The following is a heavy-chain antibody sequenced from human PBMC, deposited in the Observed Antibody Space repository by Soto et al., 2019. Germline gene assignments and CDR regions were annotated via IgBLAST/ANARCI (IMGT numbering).Heavy chain of an antibody. Sequence: SETLSLTCAVSGGSISSGGYSWSWIRQPPGKGLEWIGYIYHSGSTYYNPSLKSRVTISVDRSKNQFSLKLSSVTAADTAVYYCAREGSSAEGGCFDPWGQGTLVTVSS. CDR3: AREGSSAEGGCFDP. CDR1: GGSISSGGYS. J-gene: IGHJ5*02. D-gene: IGHD6-25*01. CDR2: IYHSGST. V-gene: IGHV4-30-2*01.